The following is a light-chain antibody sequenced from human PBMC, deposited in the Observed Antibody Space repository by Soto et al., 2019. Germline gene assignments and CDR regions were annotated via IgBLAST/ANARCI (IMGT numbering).Light chain of an antibody. CDR1: SSDVGTYNY. CDR3: TSYTRDTALV. J-gene: IGLJ1*01. Sequence: QSVLTQPASVSGSSGQSITISCTGTSSDVGTYNYVSWYQHHPGKAPKLIIYEVSNRPSGVSNRFSGSKSGSTASLTISGLQAEDEADYHCTSYTRDTALVFGTGTKVTVL. V-gene: IGLV2-14*01. CDR2: EVS.